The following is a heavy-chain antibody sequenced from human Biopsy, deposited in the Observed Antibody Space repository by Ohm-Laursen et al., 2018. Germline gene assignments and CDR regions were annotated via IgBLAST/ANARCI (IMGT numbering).Heavy chain of an antibody. V-gene: IGHV1-69*06. CDR2: NIPILGTG. CDR3: ATKLTGYFHH. CDR1: EGTFSNYG. Sequence: SSVKVSCKSPEGTFSNYGVDWVRQAPGQGLEWLGGNIPILGTGNYAQKFQDRVTVAADTSTSTATMELRSLRSDDTAVYYCATKLTGYFHHWGQGTLVTVSS. J-gene: IGHJ1*01. D-gene: IGHD3-9*01.